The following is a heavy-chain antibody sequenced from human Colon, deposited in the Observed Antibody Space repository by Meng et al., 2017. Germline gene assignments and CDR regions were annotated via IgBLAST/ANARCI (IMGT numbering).Heavy chain of an antibody. CDR1: GGSVSRGSHY. Sequence: VQLQELGPGLVRHSETLSLTCTVSGGSVSRGSHYWSWIRQPPGKGLEWIGYIDYSRSINYYPSLKSRVTMSVDTSKNQFSLNLSSVTAADTTVYYCAGGPWELDYWGQGTLVTVSS. J-gene: IGHJ4*02. CDR2: IDYSRSI. V-gene: IGHV4-61*01. D-gene: IGHD1-26*01. CDR3: AGGPWELDY.